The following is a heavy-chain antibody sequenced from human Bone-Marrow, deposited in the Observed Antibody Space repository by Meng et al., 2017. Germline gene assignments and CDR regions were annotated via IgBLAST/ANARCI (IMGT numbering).Heavy chain of an antibody. D-gene: IGHD3-16*02. CDR1: GFTFSNYE. CDR2: ISSSGSAI. J-gene: IGHJ4*02. V-gene: IGHV3-48*03. Sequence: GESLKISCAASGFTFSNYEMNWVRQAPGKGLEWISYISSSGSAIYYTDSVKGRFTVSRDNARNSLYLLMDSLKAEDTAVYYCAHLQLSLKFLITFGGDIRDYWGQGTLVTVSS. CDR3: AHLQLSLKFLITFGGDIRDY.